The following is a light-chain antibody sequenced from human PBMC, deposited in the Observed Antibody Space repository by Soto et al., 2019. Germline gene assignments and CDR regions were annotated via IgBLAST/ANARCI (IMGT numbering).Light chain of an antibody. Sequence: QSVLAQPPSASGSPGQSVTISCTGTSSDVGGYDYVSWYQQHPGKAPKLMIYEVSERPSGVPDRFSGSKSGNTASLTVSGLQAQDEADYYCSSYAGHIFYVFGTGTKLTVL. J-gene: IGLJ1*01. V-gene: IGLV2-8*01. CDR1: SSDVGGYDY. CDR2: EVS. CDR3: SSYAGHIFYV.